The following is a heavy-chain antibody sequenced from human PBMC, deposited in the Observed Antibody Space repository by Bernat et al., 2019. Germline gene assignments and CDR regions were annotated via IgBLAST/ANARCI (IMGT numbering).Heavy chain of an antibody. CDR3: ARPYGDSARGGFDF. J-gene: IGHJ4*02. CDR2: ISYDGNNI. D-gene: IGHD4-17*01. V-gene: IGHV3-30*03. CDR1: GFTFSSYG. Sequence: QVQLVESGGGVVQPGRSLRLSCAASGFTFSSYGMHWVRQAPGKGLEWVAVISYDGNNIYYADSVNGRFTISRDNSKNTLYLQMNSLRAEDTAVYYCARPYGDSARGGFDFWGQGTLVTVSS.